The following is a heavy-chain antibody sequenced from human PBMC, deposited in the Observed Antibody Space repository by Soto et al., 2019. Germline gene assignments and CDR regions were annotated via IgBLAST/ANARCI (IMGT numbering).Heavy chain of an antibody. V-gene: IGHV4-34*01. CDR2: INHSGST. J-gene: IGHJ3*02. CDR3: ARVGVAAAGNN. CDR1: GGSFSGYY. D-gene: IGHD6-13*01. Sequence: QVQLQQWGAGLLKPSETLSLTCAVYGGSFSGYYWSWIRQPPGKGLEWIGEINHSGSTNYNPSLKSRVTISVDTSKNQFSLKLSSVTAADTAVYYCARVGVAAAGNNWGQGTMVTVSS.